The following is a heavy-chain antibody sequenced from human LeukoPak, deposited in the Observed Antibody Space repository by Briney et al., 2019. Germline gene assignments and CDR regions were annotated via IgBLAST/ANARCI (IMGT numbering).Heavy chain of an antibody. CDR2: IYYSGST. D-gene: IGHD5-24*01. J-gene: IGHJ4*02. CDR1: GGSISSYY. V-gene: IGHV4-59*01. Sequence: SETLSLTCTVSGGSISSYYWSWIRQPPGKGLEWIGYIYYSGSTNYNPSLKSRVTISVDTSKNQFSLKLSSVTAADTAVYYCARGSFFDGWYFDYRGQGTLVTVSS. CDR3: ARGSFFDGWYFDY.